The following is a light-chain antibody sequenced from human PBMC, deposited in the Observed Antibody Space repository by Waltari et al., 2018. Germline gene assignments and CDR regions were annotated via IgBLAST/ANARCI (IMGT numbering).Light chain of an antibody. CDR2: EVN. J-gene: IGLJ1*01. CDR3: GSYTTSSRDYV. V-gene: IGLV2-14*01. Sequence: QSALTQPASVSGSPGQSITISCTGTSTDIGGYNYVPWYQQYPGKAPKLMIYEVNNRPSEVSNRFSGSKSGNTASLSISRLQAEDEADYYCGSYTTSSRDYVFGTGTKVTVL. CDR1: STDIGGYNY.